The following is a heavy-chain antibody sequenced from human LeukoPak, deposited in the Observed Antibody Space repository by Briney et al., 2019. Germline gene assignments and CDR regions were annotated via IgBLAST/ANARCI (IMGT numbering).Heavy chain of an antibody. D-gene: IGHD6-19*01. V-gene: IGHV3-7*01. J-gene: IGHJ4*02. CDR2: IKPDGSAA. Sequence: GGSLRLSCTDSGFTFSMYWMSWVRQAPGKGLKWLASIKPDGSAAIYVDSMKGRFTISRDNAKNSLYLQMNSLTVEDTAVYYCATHSDWRFDFWGQGTLVTVSS. CDR1: GFTFSMYW. CDR3: ATHSDWRFDF.